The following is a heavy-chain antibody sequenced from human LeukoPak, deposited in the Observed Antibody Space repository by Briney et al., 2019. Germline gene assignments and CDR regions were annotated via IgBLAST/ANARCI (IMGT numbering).Heavy chain of an antibody. CDR3: ARANSGSYYSSGMGV. V-gene: IGHV3-33*01. CDR1: GFTFSSYG. Sequence: GGSLRLSCAASGFTFSSYGMHWVRQAPGKGLEWVAVIWYDGSNKYYADSVKGRFTISRDNSKNTLYLQMNSLRAEDTAVYYCARANSGSYYSSGMGVWGQGTTVTVSS. D-gene: IGHD1-26*01. J-gene: IGHJ6*02. CDR2: IWYDGSNK.